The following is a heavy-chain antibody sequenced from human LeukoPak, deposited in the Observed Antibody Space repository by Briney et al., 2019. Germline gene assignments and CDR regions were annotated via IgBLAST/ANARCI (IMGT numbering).Heavy chain of an antibody. V-gene: IGHV4-59*08. D-gene: IGHD3-9*01. J-gene: IGHJ4*02. CDR3: VRRVRYFGQNDY. CDR1: GGSFEHYF. Sequence: PSETLSLTCTVSGGSFEHYFWSWIRQPPGKGLEWIGYVYYSGSTDYSPSLKSRVTMSVDTSKNQISLKLSSVTAADSAVYYCVRRVRYFGQNDYWGQGTLVTVSS. CDR2: VYYSGST.